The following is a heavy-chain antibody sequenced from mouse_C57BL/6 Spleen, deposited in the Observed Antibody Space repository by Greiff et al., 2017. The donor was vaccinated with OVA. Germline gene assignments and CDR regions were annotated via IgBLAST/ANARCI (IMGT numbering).Heavy chain of an antibody. D-gene: IGHD1-1*01. CDR2: IDPANGNT. CDR1: GFNIKNTY. J-gene: IGHJ2*01. Sequence: EVKLVESVAELVRPGASVKLSCTASGFNIKNTYMHWVKQRPEQGLEWIGRIDPANGNTKYAPKFQGKATITADTSSNTAYLQLSSLTSEDTAIYYCARSPYYYGSFYYFDYWGQGTTLTVSS. CDR3: ARSPYYYGSFYYFDY. V-gene: IGHV14-3*01.